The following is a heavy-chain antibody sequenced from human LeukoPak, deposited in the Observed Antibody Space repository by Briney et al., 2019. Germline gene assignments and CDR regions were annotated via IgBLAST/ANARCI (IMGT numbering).Heavy chain of an antibody. V-gene: IGHV1-2*02. CDR3: ARDHSNDFWSGSGPLYYMDV. CDR2: ITPNSGDT. D-gene: IGHD3-3*01. CDR1: GYTFTAYY. Sequence: ASVKVSCKASGYTFTAYYVHWVRQAPGQGLEWMGWITPNSGDTKYVQKFQGRVTMTRDTSISTAYMELSRLRSDDTAVYYCARDHSNDFWSGSGPLYYMDVWGKGTTVTVSS. J-gene: IGHJ6*03.